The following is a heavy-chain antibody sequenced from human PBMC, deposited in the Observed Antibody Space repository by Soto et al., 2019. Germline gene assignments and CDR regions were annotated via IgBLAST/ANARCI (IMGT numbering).Heavy chain of an antibody. V-gene: IGHV3-33*08. CDR2: IWYDGSNK. J-gene: IGHJ4*02. CDR3: ASISAAGTGLNFDY. D-gene: IGHD6-13*01. Sequence: VQLVESGGGLVQPGGSLRLSCAASGFTFSSYGMHWVRQAPGKGLEWGAVIWYDGSNKYYADSVKGRFTISRDNSKNTLYLQMNSLRAEDTAVYYCASISAAGTGLNFDYWGQGTLVTVSS. CDR1: GFTFSSYG.